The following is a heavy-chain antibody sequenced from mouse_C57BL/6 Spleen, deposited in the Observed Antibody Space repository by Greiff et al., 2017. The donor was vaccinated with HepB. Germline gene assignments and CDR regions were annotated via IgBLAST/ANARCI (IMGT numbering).Heavy chain of an antibody. CDR2: IRNKANGYTT. V-gene: IGHV7-3*01. CDR3: ARGYDYDGAMDY. CDR1: GFTFTDYY. D-gene: IGHD2-4*01. Sequence: EVQLQESGGGLVQPGGSLSLSCAASGFTFTDYYMSWVRQPPGKALEWLGFIRNKANGYTTEYSASVKGRFTISRDNSQSILYLQMNALRAEDSATYYCARGYDYDGAMDYWGQGTSVTVSS. J-gene: IGHJ4*01.